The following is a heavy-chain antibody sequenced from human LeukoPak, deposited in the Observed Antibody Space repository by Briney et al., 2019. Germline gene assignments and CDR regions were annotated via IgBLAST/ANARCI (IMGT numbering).Heavy chain of an antibody. CDR1: GFIFINSL. Sequence: PWGSLTLTCACSGFIFINSLIHYVGQAPGKGLEWVANIKHDGSEKYYVDSVKGRFTISRDNAKNSLYLQMNSLRVEDTAGYYCATSRTAWARGEGTTVTVSS. J-gene: IGHJ6*04. CDR3: ATSRTAWA. CDR2: IKHDGSEK. V-gene: IGHV3-7*02. D-gene: IGHD1-1*01.